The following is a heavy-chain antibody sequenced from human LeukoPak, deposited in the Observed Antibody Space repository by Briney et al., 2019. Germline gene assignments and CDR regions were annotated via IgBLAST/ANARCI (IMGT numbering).Heavy chain of an antibody. J-gene: IGHJ5*02. CDR3: VRSGFCSGATCSYQWSLGWFDP. D-gene: IGHD2-15*01. Sequence: ASEKVSCKASGYTFTSYDLNWVRQASGQGREWMGWMNPNSRNTGYAQKFQGRVTMSRDTSVTTAYIDMTNLRSEDTGIYYCVRSGFCSGATCSYQWSLGWFDPWGQGTLVIVSS. CDR1: GYTFTSYD. CDR2: MNPNSRNT. V-gene: IGHV1-8*01.